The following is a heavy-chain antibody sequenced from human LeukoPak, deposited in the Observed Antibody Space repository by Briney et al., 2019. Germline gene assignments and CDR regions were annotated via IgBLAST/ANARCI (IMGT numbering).Heavy chain of an antibody. CDR1: GGSMSPFY. D-gene: IGHD1-1*01. CDR2: IYYSGGT. V-gene: IGHV4-59*08. Sequence: SETLSLTCTVSGGSMSPFYWSWIRQSPGKGLEWIGSIYYSGGTNYNPSLKSRVTISVDKSKNQFSLELSSVTAADTAVYYCAVNSTKHTFDIWGQGTMVTVSS. J-gene: IGHJ3*02. CDR3: AVNSTKHTFDI.